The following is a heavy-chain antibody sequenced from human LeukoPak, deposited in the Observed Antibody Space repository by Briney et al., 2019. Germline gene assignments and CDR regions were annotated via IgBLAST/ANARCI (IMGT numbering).Heavy chain of an antibody. J-gene: IGHJ4*02. CDR2: IGWNSGSI. CDR3: AKGTRQFHSSGWYAEFDY. Sequence: GGSLRLSCAASGFTFDDYAMHWVRQAPGKGLEWVSGIGWNSGSIGYADSVKGRFTISRDNAKNSLYLQMNSLRAEDTALYYCAKGTRQFHSSGWYAEFDYWGQGTLVTVSS. V-gene: IGHV3-9*01. D-gene: IGHD6-19*01. CDR1: GFTFDDYA.